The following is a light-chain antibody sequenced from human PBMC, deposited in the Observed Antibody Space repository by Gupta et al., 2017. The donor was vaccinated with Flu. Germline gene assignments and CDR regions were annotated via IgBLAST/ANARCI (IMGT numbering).Light chain of an antibody. CDR3: MQGAHWPWT. Sequence: DAVMTQSPLFLAVTLGQPASISCRSSQGLVYSDGNTYLHWFQQRPGQSPRRLIYLVTKRDSGVPDRFSGSGSGTDFTLKISRVEADEVGVYFCMQGAHWPWTFGQGTKLEIK. V-gene: IGKV2-30*01. CDR2: LVT. J-gene: IGKJ1*01. CDR1: QGLVYSDGNTY.